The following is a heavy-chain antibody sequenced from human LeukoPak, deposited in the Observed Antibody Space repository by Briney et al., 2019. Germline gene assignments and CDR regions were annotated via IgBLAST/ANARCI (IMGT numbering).Heavy chain of an antibody. CDR3: AKGVNYFVLEY. J-gene: IGHJ4*02. V-gene: IGHV3-23*01. CDR1: GFTFNTYA. CDR2: ISPSGGIT. Sequence: GGSLRLSCAASGFTFNTYAMGWVRQAPGKGLEWVSAISPSGGITYYEDSVKGRFTISRDNSKNTLYLQMNSLRAEDTAVYYCAKGVNYFVLEYWGQGTLVTISS. D-gene: IGHD3-10*02.